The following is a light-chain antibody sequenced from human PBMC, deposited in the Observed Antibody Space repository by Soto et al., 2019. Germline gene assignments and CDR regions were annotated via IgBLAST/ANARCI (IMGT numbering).Light chain of an antibody. Sequence: EIVLTQSPAALSLSPGERAALSCRASQSVSSYLAWYQQKPGQAPRLLIYDASNRATGIPSRFSGSGSGTDFTLTISSLEPEDLAVYYCQQRSNSRTFGGGTKVEIK. CDR3: QQRSNSRT. J-gene: IGKJ4*01. V-gene: IGKV3-11*01. CDR1: QSVSSY. CDR2: DAS.